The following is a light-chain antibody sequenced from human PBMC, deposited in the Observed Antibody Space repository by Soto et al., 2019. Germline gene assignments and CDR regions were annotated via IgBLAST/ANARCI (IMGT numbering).Light chain of an antibody. V-gene: IGKV3-15*01. CDR2: GAS. Sequence: EIVMTQSPGTLSESPGELATLSCRASQTVRSNLAWYQQTPGQAPRLLIYGASTQATGIPARFSGSGSGTEFSLPISSLQSEDFAVYYCQQYHTLPLTFGGGTRVEIK. CDR1: QTVRSN. J-gene: IGKJ4*01. CDR3: QQYHTLPLT.